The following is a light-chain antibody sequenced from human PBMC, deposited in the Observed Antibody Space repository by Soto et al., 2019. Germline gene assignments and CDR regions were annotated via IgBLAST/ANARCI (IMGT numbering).Light chain of an antibody. CDR3: SSYAGRNTLV. Sequence: QSALTQPPSASGSPGQSVTVSCTGTSSDVGGYNYVSWYQQHPGKAPKLMMYEVNQRPSGVPDRFSGSKSGNTASLTVSGLQYEDEADYFCSSYAGRNTLVFGGGTKLTVL. CDR1: SSDVGGYNY. J-gene: IGLJ2*01. CDR2: EVN. V-gene: IGLV2-8*01.